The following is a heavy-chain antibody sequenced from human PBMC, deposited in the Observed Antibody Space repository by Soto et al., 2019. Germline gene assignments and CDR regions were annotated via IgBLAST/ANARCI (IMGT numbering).Heavy chain of an antibody. V-gene: IGHV6-1*01. Sequence: SQTLSLTCATSGDSVSSNSAAWNWIRQSPSRGLEWLGRTYYRSKWYNDYAVSVKSRITINPDTSKNQFSLQLNSVTPEDTAVYYCARADRAALTAPYYYYGMDVWGQGTTVTVSS. CDR3: ARADRAALTAPYYYYGMDV. CDR2: TYYRSKWYN. D-gene: IGHD6-6*01. J-gene: IGHJ6*02. CDR1: GDSVSSNSAA.